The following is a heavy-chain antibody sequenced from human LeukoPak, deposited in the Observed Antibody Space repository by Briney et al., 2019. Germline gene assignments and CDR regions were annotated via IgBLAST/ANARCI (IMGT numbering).Heavy chain of an antibody. CDR1: GDSINTRGYY. CDR3: ARDPTPGMYYFDY. Sequence: SQTLSLTCTVSGDSINTRGYYWNWIRQHPGKGLVWIGYIYYSGTTYYNPSLKSRPTISLDTSKNQFSLKLSSVTAADTAVYYCARDPTPGMYYFDYWGQGNLVTVSS. V-gene: IGHV4-31*03. D-gene: IGHD4-11*01. CDR2: IYYSGTT. J-gene: IGHJ4*02.